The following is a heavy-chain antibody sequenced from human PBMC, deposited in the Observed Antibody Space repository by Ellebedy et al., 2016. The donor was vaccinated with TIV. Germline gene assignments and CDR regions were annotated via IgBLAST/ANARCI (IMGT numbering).Heavy chain of an antibody. D-gene: IGHD2-2*01. CDR3: ARGGGSGYCSSTSCYHPLGYFDY. V-gene: IGHV4-30-2*01. CDR2: INHSGST. Sequence: MPSETLSLTCAVSGGSISSGGYSWSWIRQPPGKGLEWIGYINHSGSTNYNPSLKSRVTISVDTSKNQFSLKLSSVTAADTAVYYCARGGGSGYCSSTSCYHPLGYFDYWGQGTLVTVSS. J-gene: IGHJ4*02. CDR1: GGSISSGGYS.